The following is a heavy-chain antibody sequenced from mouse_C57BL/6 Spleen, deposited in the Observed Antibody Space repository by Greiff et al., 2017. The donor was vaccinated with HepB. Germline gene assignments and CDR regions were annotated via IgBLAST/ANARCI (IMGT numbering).Heavy chain of an antibody. V-gene: IGHV1-64*01. Sequence: VQLQQPGAELVKPGASVKLSCKASGYTFTSYWMHWVKQRPGQGLEWIGMIHPNSGSTNYNEKFKSKATLTVDKSSRTAYMQLSSLKSEDSAVYYCAREGFITTVVAPYYYAMDYWGQGTSVTVSS. D-gene: IGHD1-1*01. CDR2: IHPNSGST. J-gene: IGHJ4*01. CDR3: AREGFITTVVAPYYYAMDY. CDR1: GYTFTSYW.